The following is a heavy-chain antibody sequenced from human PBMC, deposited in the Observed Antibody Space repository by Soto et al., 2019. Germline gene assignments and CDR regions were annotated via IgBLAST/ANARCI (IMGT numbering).Heavy chain of an antibody. D-gene: IGHD3-10*01. CDR3: AKVWEYGFVELHRRSWFDP. V-gene: IGHV3-23*01. CDR1: GFSFSSYA. CDR2: ISGSGGST. Sequence: EVQLLESGGGLVQPGGSLRLSCAASGFSFSSYAMSWVRQAPGKGPQWVSVISGSGGSTYYADSVKGRFTISRDNSKNTLYLQMNGLRAEDTAVYDCAKVWEYGFVELHRRSWFDPCGQGTLVTVSS. J-gene: IGHJ5*02.